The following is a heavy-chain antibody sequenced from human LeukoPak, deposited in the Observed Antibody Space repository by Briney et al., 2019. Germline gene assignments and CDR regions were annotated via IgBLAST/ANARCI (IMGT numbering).Heavy chain of an antibody. D-gene: IGHD3-22*01. CDR3: ARFANYYDSSGYGIYYFDY. CDR2: IIPIFGTA. CDR1: GGTFSSYA. V-gene: IGHV1-69*05. J-gene: IGHJ4*02. Sequence: SVKVSCKASGGTFSSYAISWVRQAPGQGLERMGGIIPIFGTANYAQKFQGRVTITTDESTSTAYMELSSLRSEDTAVYYCARFANYYDSSGYGIYYFDYWGQGTLVTVSS.